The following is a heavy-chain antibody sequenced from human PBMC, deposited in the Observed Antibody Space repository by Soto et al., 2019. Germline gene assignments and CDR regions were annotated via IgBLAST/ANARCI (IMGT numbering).Heavy chain of an antibody. J-gene: IGHJ4*02. Sequence: PSETLSLTCTVSGGSISSSNYYWGWIRQPPGKGLEWIGSIYYSGSTNYNPSLKSRVTISVDTSKNQFSLKLSSVTAADTAVYYCARGHVVITNPKYYFDYWGQGTLVTVSS. CDR1: GGSISSSNYY. CDR3: ARGHVVITNPKYYFDY. D-gene: IGHD3-22*01. V-gene: IGHV4-39*07. CDR2: IYYSGST.